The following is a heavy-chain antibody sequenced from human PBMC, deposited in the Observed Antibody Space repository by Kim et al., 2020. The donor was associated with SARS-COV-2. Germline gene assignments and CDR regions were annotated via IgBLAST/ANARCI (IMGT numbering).Heavy chain of an antibody. CDR2: IYPGDSDT. D-gene: IGHD3-22*01. J-gene: IGHJ3*02. CDR1: GYSFTSYW. V-gene: IGHV5-51*01. CDR3: ASYPKKYDSSGYYYREAFDI. Sequence: GESLKISCKGSGYSFTSYWIGWVRQMPGKGLEWMGIIYPGDSDTRYSPSFQGQVTISADKSISTAYLQWSSLKASDTAMYYCASYPKKYDSSGYYYREAFDIWGQGTMVTVSS.